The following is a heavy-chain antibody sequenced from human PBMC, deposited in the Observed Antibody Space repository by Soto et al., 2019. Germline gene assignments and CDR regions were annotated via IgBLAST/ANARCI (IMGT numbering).Heavy chain of an antibody. CDR1: GFTFSSYG. Sequence: PGGSLRLSCAASGFTFSSYGMHWVRQAPGKGLEWVAVISYDGSNKYYADSVKGRFTISRDNSKNTLYLQMNSLRAEDTAVYYCAKDLDYYDSSGALDYWGQGTLVTVSS. J-gene: IGHJ4*02. D-gene: IGHD3-22*01. V-gene: IGHV3-30*18. CDR2: ISYDGSNK. CDR3: AKDLDYYDSSGALDY.